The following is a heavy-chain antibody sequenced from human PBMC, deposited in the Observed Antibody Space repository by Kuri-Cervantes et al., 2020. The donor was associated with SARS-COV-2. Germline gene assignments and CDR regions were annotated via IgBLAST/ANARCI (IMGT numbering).Heavy chain of an antibody. CDR2: IYHSGGT. Sequence: SCAVSGGSISSSNWWSWVRQPPGKGLEWIGEIYHSGGTDYNPSLKSRVTISVDTSKNQFSLKLSSVTAADTAVYYCARGPPYQLLFSYYYYGMDVWGQGTTVTVSS. CDR1: GGSISSSNW. V-gene: IGHV4-4*02. CDR3: ARGPPYQLLFSYYYYGMDV. D-gene: IGHD2-2*01. J-gene: IGHJ6*02.